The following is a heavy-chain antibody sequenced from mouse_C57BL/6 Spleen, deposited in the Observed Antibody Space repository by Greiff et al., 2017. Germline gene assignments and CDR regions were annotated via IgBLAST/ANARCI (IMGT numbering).Heavy chain of an antibody. J-gene: IGHJ4*01. V-gene: IGHV5-17*01. CDR1: GFTFSDYG. Sequence: EVQVVESGGGLVKPGGSLKLSCAASGFTFSDYGMHWVRQAPEKGLEWVAYISSGSSTIYYAATVKGRFTISRDNAKNTLFLQMTSLMSEDTAMYYCARGDYDGYAMDYWCQGTSVTVSS. D-gene: IGHD2-4*01. CDR2: ISSGSSTI. CDR3: ARGDYDGYAMDY.